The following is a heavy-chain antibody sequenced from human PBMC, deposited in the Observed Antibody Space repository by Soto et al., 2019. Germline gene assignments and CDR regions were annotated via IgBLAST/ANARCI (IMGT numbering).Heavy chain of an antibody. CDR1: GFTFSSYW. Sequence: GSLRLSCAASGFTFSSYWMSWVRQAPGKGLEWVANIKQDGSEKYYVDSVKGRFTISRDNAKNSLYLQMNSLRAEDTAVYYCAGIGGGSGPDGFENWGQGTMVTVSS. D-gene: IGHD3-10*01. CDR2: IKQDGSEK. CDR3: AGIGGGSGPDGFEN. J-gene: IGHJ3*02. V-gene: IGHV3-7*03.